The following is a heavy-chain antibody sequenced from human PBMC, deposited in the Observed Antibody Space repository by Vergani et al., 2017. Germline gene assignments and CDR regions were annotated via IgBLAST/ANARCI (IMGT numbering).Heavy chain of an antibody. D-gene: IGHD6-19*01. V-gene: IGHV1-24*01. CDR3: ANVYSSGIPFFDY. J-gene: IGHJ4*02. Sequence: QVQLVQSGAEVKKPGASVKVSCKVSGYTLTELSMHWVRQAPGKGLEWMGGFDPENGETIYAQKFQGRVTMTTDTSTSTAYMELRSLRSDDTAVYYCANVYSSGIPFFDYWGQGTLVTVSS. CDR1: GYTLTELS. CDR2: FDPENGET.